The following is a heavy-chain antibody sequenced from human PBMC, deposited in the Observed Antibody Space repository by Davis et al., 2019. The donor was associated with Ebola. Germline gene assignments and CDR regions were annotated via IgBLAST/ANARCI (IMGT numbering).Heavy chain of an antibody. Sequence: SETLSLTCAVSGDSISSSNWWSWVRQSPGKGLEWIGEIYHSGSTNYNPSLKSRVTISVDKSKNQFSLKLSSVTAADTAVYYCARSHSDWLLPFDYWGQGTLATVSS. J-gene: IGHJ4*02. D-gene: IGHD3-9*01. V-gene: IGHV4-4*02. CDR3: ARSHSDWLLPFDY. CDR1: GDSISSSNW. CDR2: IYHSGST.